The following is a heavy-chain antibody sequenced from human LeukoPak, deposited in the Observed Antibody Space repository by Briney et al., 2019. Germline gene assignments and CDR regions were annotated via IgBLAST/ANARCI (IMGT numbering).Heavy chain of an antibody. J-gene: IGHJ4*02. Sequence: GGSLRLSCAASGFTFSSYSMNWVRQAPGKGLEWVSSISSSSSYTYYADSVKGRFTISRDNAKNSLYLQMNSLRAEDTAVYYCARETYSGYETDDYWGQGTLVTVSS. CDR3: ARETYSGYETDDY. CDR1: GFTFSSYS. D-gene: IGHD5-12*01. V-gene: IGHV3-21*01. CDR2: ISSSSSYT.